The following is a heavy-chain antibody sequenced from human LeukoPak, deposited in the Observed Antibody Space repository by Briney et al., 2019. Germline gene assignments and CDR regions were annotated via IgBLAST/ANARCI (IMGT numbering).Heavy chain of an antibody. J-gene: IGHJ5*02. CDR1: GATFSSYA. CDR3: ARGYQLLWKGWFDP. CDR2: IIPIFGTA. V-gene: IGHV1-69*13. Sequence: GASVKVSCKASGATFSSYAISWVRQAPGQGLEWMGRIIPIFGTANYAQKFQGRVTITADESTSTAYMELSSLRSEDTAVYYCARGYQLLWKGWFDPWGQGTLVTVSS. D-gene: IGHD2-2*01.